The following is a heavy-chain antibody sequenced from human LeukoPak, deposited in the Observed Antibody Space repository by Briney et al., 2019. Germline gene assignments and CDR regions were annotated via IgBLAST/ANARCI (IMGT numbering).Heavy chain of an antibody. J-gene: IGHJ6*02. Sequence: GGSLRLSCAASGFTFSSYAMSWVRRAPGKGLEWVSAISGSGGSTYYADSVKGRFTISRDNSKNTLYLQMNSLRAEDTAVYYCAKDLGYSGPNGMDVWGQGTTVTVSS. CDR1: GFTFSSYA. CDR2: ISGSGGST. CDR3: AKDLGYSGPNGMDV. D-gene: IGHD5-12*01. V-gene: IGHV3-23*01.